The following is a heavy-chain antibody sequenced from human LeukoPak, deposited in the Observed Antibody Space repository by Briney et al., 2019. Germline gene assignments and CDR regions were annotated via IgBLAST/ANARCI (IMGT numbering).Heavy chain of an antibody. CDR3: ARGQGASRGWFDP. Sequence: GGSLRLSCAASGFSFSGYAMSWVRQAPGKGLEWVSGLSGDGDSRYYADSVQGRFTVSRDNSKNTVYLQMNSLRAEDTAVYYCARGQGASRGWFDPWGQGTLVTVSS. V-gene: IGHV3-23*01. CDR2: LSGDGDSR. D-gene: IGHD4/OR15-4a*01. CDR1: GFSFSGYA. J-gene: IGHJ5*02.